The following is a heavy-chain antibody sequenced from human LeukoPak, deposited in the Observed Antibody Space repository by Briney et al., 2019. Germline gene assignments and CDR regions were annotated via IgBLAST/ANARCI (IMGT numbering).Heavy chain of an antibody. D-gene: IGHD6-19*01. CDR2: INSDGSST. CDR1: GFTFSSYW. V-gene: IGHV3-74*01. Sequence: PGGSLRLSCAASGFTFSSYWMHWVRQAPGKGLVWVSRINSDGSSTSYADSVKGRFTISRDNAKNTLYLQMNSLRAEDTAVYYCARGTSKSSGWYPRLDYWGRGTLVTVSS. J-gene: IGHJ4*02. CDR3: ARGTSKSSGWYPRLDY.